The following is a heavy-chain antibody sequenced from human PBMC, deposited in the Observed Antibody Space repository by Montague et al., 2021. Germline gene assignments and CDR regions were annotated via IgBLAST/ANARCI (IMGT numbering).Heavy chain of an antibody. CDR1: GASINSSSYY. CDR3: ARVDCDGDCYTSDP. J-gene: IGHJ5*02. V-gene: IGHV4-39*01. CDR2: IYYSANT. Sequence: SETLSLTCTVSGASINSSSYYWGWIRQPPGKGLEWIGSIYYSANTYYNPSLKSRLSISVDTTKNQFSLRLKSVTAADTAVYHCARVDCDGDCYTSDPWGQGTLVTVSS. D-gene: IGHD2-21*02.